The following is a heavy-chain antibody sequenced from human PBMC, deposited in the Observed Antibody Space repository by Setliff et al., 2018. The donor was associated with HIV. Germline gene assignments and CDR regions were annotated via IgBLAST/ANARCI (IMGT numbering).Heavy chain of an antibody. CDR1: GASISSSSHH. Sequence: LSLTCTVSGASISSSSHHWAWIRQPPGKGLEWIGSIYYTGSANYNPSLKSRVTMSVDTSKNQFSLKLGSVTAADTAVYYCARWVYNSAWSLDYWGQGTLVTVSS. D-gene: IGHD6-19*01. V-gene: IGHV4-39*01. CDR2: IYYTGSA. CDR3: ARWVYNSAWSLDY. J-gene: IGHJ4*02.